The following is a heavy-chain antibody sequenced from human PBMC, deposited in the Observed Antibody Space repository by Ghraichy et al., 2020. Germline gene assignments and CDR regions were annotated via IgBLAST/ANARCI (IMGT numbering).Heavy chain of an antibody. V-gene: IGHV4-61*01. CDR3: AKGSQLWRPRNYYAMDV. CDR1: GVSVTSISYY. Sequence: SETLSLTCTVSGVSVTSISYYWSWIRQPPGKGLEWIGYIYYSGSANYNPSLKSRVTISVDTSKNQFSLKLSSVTAADTAVYYCAKGSQLWRPRNYYAMDVWGQGTTVTVSS. CDR2: IYYSGSA. D-gene: IGHD5-18*01. J-gene: IGHJ6*02.